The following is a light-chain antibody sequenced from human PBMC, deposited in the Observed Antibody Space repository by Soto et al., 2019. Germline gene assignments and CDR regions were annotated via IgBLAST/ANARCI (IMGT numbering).Light chain of an antibody. J-gene: IGKJ4*01. CDR3: QQSYSTPT. V-gene: IGKV1-39*01. CDR1: QGINNW. CDR2: AVS. Sequence: DIQMTQSPSSLSASVGDRVTITCRASQGINNWLAWYQQKPGKAPELLIYAVSYLQSGVPSRFSGSGSGTDFTLTIRSLKPEDFATYYCQQSYSTPTFGGGTKLDIK.